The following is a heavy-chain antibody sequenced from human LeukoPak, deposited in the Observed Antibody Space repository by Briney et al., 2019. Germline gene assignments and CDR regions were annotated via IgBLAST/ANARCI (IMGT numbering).Heavy chain of an antibody. CDR3: ARGRREYYYDNSGYFDC. J-gene: IGHJ4*02. CDR1: GGSISSGGDC. V-gene: IGHV4-31*03. D-gene: IGHD3-22*01. CDR2: IYYTGST. Sequence: PLETLSLTCTVSGGSISSGGDCWSWVRPHPGKGLEWIGNIYYTGSTYYNPSLKNRVTISVDTSKKEFSLRLSSVTAADTAVYYCARGRREYYYDNSGYFDCWGQGTLVTVSS.